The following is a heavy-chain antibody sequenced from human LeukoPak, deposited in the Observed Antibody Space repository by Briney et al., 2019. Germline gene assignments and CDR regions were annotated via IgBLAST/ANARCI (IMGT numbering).Heavy chain of an antibody. J-gene: IGHJ6*02. Sequence: KNGESLKISCKASGYTFTHYWIAWVRQMPGKGLEWMGIINPGDSDTRYSPSFQGQVTISVDKSISTACLQWSSLKASDTAMYYCAMSWGGYCTSTTLLSNCYYGMDVWGQGTTVTVSS. CDR3: AMSWGGYCTSTTLLSNCYYGMDV. CDR1: GYTFTHYW. CDR2: INPGDSDT. D-gene: IGHD2-2*01. V-gene: IGHV5-51*01.